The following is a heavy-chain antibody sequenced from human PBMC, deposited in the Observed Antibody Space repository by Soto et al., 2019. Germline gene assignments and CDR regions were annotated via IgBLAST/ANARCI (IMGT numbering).Heavy chain of an antibody. CDR2: MSHSGGT. D-gene: IGHD1-1*01. CDR1: GGFVSSGSYY. Sequence: NPSETLSLTCAVYGGFVSSGSYYWSWIRQPPGKGLEWIGEMSHSGGTHFNPSLKSRVTISVDTSKNQFSLKTSSVTAADTALYYCARVERGTATTVVDAFDIWGPGTMVTVSS. CDR3: ARVERGTATTVVDAFDI. V-gene: IGHV4-61*01. J-gene: IGHJ3*02.